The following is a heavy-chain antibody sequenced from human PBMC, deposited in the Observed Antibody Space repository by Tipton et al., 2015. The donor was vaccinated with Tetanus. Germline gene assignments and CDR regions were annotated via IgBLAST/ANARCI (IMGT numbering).Heavy chain of an antibody. CDR1: GFTFSSYS. CDR3: ARDPFASLGDDSSGRRYFDL. Sequence: CAASGFTFSSYSMNWVRQAPGKGLEWVSSISSSSSYIYYADSVKGRFTISRDNAKNSLYLQMNSLRAEDTAVYYCARDPFASLGDDSSGRRYFDLWGRGTLVTVSS. CDR2: ISSSSSYI. J-gene: IGHJ2*01. V-gene: IGHV3-21*01. D-gene: IGHD3-22*01.